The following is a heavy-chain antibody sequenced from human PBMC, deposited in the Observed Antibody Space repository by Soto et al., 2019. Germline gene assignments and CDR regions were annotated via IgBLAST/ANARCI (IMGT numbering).Heavy chain of an antibody. V-gene: IGHV3-23*01. CDR3: GKERRGSGWFVCDY. CDR1: GFPLRNCA. Sequence: VGSLRLSWSASGFPLRNCAMSWGRQAPGKGLEWVSAISGSGNDASYADSVRGRFTISRDNSRDTLYLQMNSLRADDTAVYYCGKERRGSGWFVCDYWGQGELVTVSS. D-gene: IGHD6-19*01. CDR2: ISGSGNDA. J-gene: IGHJ4*02.